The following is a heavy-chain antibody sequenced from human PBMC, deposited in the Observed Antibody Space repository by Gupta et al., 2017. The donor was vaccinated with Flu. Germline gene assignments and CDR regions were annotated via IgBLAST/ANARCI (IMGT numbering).Heavy chain of an antibody. Sequence: QVQLVQSGGGLVNPGGSLGLSCVASGFTFTDHFMSWIRQAPGKGPEWVAYVTSRGRDVYYADSVKGRFTVTRDNARNSVFLHMHSVRAEDTAIYYCARDRRDLDKGYYYYYRDPGQGGHGHRLL. CDR2: VTSRGRDV. J-gene: IGHJ6*03. D-gene: IGHD3-9*01. CDR3: ARDRRDLDKGYYYYYRD. CDR1: GFTFTDHF. V-gene: IGHV3-11*01.